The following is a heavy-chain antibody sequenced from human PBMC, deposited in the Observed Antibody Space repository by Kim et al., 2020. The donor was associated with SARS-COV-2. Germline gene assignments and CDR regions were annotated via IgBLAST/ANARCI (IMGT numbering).Heavy chain of an antibody. J-gene: IGHJ6*02. CDR3: ARDDPFPTYYYDSSVDYYGMDV. CDR1: GGSISSYY. CDR2: IYTSGST. D-gene: IGHD3-22*01. V-gene: IGHV4-4*07. Sequence: SETLSLTCTVSGGSISSYYWSWIRQPAGKGLEWIGRIYTSGSTNYNPSLKSRVTMSVDTSKNQFSLKLSSVTAADTAVYYCARDDPFPTYYYDSSVDYYGMDVWGQGTTVTVSS.